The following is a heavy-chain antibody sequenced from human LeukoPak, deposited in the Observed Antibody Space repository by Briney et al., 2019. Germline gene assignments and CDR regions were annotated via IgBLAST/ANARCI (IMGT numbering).Heavy chain of an antibody. CDR2: ISSSGTTI. Sequence: GGSLRLPCAASGFTFSSFEMNWVRQAPGKGLQWVSYISSSGTTIYYADSVKGRFTISRDNAKNSLYLQMNSLRAEDTAVYYCARDLRMDVWGQGTTVTVSS. CDR1: GFTFSSFE. J-gene: IGHJ6*02. CDR3: ARDLRMDV. V-gene: IGHV3-48*03.